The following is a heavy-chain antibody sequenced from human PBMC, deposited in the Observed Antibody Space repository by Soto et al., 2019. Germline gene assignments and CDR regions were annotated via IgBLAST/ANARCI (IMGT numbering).Heavy chain of an antibody. CDR3: ERHGYSRKIHFDY. D-gene: IGHD6-13*01. CDR2: IYYSGST. CDR1: GGSISSYY. V-gene: IGHV4-59*01. J-gene: IGHJ4*02. Sequence: PSETLSLTCTVSGGSISSYYWSWIRQPPGKGLEWIGYIYYSGSTNYNPSLKSRVTISVDTSKNQFSLKLSSVTAAETAVYYCERHGYSRKIHFDYWGQGTLVTVSS.